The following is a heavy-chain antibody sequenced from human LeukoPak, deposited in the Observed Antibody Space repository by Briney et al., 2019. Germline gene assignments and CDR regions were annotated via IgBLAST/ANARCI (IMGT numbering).Heavy chain of an antibody. Sequence: PSETLSLTCTVSGGSISSGDYYWSWIRQPPGKGLEWIGYIYYSGSTYYSPSLKSRVTISVDTSKNQFSLKLSSVTAADTAVYYCARFSVGTKSPYYFDYWGQGTLVTVSS. D-gene: IGHD2-15*01. V-gene: IGHV4-30-4*01. CDR2: IYYSGST. CDR3: ARFSVGTKSPYYFDY. J-gene: IGHJ4*02. CDR1: GGSISSGDYY.